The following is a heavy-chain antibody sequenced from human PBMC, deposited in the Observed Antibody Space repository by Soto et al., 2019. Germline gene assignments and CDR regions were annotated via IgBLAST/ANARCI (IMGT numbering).Heavy chain of an antibody. V-gene: IGHV4-4*07. CDR2: IYGSGSA. CDR3: ARDYFGSASSD. J-gene: IGHJ6*02. CDR1: GGSISSYY. D-gene: IGHD3-10*01. Sequence: KLPETLSLTCTVSGGSISSYYWSWIRQPAGKGLELIGRIYGSGSASYNPSLKSRVTMSLDTSKNQFSLKLSSVTAADTALYYCARDYFGSASSDWGQGTTVTVSS.